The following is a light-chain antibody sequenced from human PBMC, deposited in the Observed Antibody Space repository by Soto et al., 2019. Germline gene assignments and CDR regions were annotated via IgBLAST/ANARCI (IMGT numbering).Light chain of an antibody. V-gene: IGKV3D-7*01. J-gene: IGKJ1*01. Sequence: IVMTQSPATLSLSPGERATLSCRASQSVSSSYLSWYQQKPGQTPRLLIYGASIRATGIPARFSGSGSGTAFTLTISSLKPEDFAVYFCQQDYNLPWTFGQGTKVEIK. CDR2: GAS. CDR1: QSVSSSY. CDR3: QQDYNLPWT.